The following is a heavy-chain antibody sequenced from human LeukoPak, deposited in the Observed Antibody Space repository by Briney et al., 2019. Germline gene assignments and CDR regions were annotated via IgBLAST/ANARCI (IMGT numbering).Heavy chain of an antibody. CDR1: GGTFSSYA. CDR2: IIPIFGTA. CDR3: ARGHIYDFWSGYFDY. Sequence: SVKVSCKASGGTFSSYAISWVRQAPGQGLEWMGGIIPIFGTANYAQKFQGRVTMTRDTSTSTVYMELSSLRSEDTAVYYCARGHIYDFWSGYFDYWGQGTLVTVSS. J-gene: IGHJ4*02. V-gene: IGHV1-69*05. D-gene: IGHD3-3*01.